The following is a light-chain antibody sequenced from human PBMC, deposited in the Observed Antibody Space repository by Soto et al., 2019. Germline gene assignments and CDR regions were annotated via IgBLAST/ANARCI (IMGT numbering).Light chain of an antibody. Sequence: DIVMTQSPDSLAVSLGERATINCKSSQRVLYSSNNRIYLAWYQQKPGQPPKLLIYWASTRESGVPDRFSGSGSGTDFTLTISSLQAEDVAVYYCQQYYSNALTFGGGTKVEIK. CDR1: QRVLYSSNNRIY. V-gene: IGKV4-1*01. CDR3: QQYYSNALT. CDR2: WAS. J-gene: IGKJ4*01.